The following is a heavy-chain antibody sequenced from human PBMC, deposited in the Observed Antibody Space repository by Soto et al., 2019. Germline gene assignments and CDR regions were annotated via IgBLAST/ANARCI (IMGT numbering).Heavy chain of an antibody. D-gene: IGHD1-26*01. CDR1: GGSISSGDYY. V-gene: IGHV4-30-4*01. Sequence: QVQLQESGPGLVKPSQTLSLTCTVSGGSISSGDYYWSWIRQPPGKGLEWIGYIYYSGSTYYNPSLTSRVTISVDTSKNQFSLKLSSVTAADTAVYYCARAHMGDLNWFDPWGQGTLVTVSS. CDR3: ARAHMGDLNWFDP. CDR2: IYYSGST. J-gene: IGHJ5*02.